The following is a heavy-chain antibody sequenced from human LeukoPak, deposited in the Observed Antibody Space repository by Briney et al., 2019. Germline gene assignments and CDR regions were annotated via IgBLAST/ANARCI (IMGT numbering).Heavy chain of an antibody. CDR1: GFTFSSYW. Sequence: PGGSLRLSCAASGFTFSSYWMSWVRQAPGKGLEWVANIKQDGSEKYYVDSVKGRFTISRDNAKNSLYLQMNSLRAEDTAVYYCARVRYCSGGSCYSGGTFDYWGQGTLVTVSS. CDR2: IKQDGSEK. CDR3: ARVRYCSGGSCYSGGTFDY. V-gene: IGHV3-7*01. J-gene: IGHJ4*02. D-gene: IGHD2-15*01.